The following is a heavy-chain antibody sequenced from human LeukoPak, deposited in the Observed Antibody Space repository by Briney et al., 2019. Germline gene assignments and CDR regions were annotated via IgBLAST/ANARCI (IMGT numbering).Heavy chain of an antibody. D-gene: IGHD3-3*01. CDR1: GGTFSSYA. Sequence: SVKVSCKASGGTFSSYAISWVRQAPGQGLEWMGGIIPIFGTANYAQKFQGRVTITTDESTSTAYMELSSLRSEDTAVYYCAKGPDYDFWSGSYFDYWGQGTLVTVSS. V-gene: IGHV1-69*05. J-gene: IGHJ4*02. CDR3: AKGPDYDFWSGSYFDY. CDR2: IIPIFGTA.